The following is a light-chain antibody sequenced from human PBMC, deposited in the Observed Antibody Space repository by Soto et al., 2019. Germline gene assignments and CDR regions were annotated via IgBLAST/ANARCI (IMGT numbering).Light chain of an antibody. CDR3: TSYIPSTNAHWV. CDR1: NSDVGGYDR. V-gene: IGLV2-14*01. Sequence: QSALTQPASVSGSPGQSITISCTGTNSDVGGYDRVSWYQHHPGKAPKLLIFEVYNRPSGISDRFSGSKSGDTASLTISGLQAEDEADYYCTSYIPSTNAHWVFGGGTKLTVL. J-gene: IGLJ3*02. CDR2: EVY.